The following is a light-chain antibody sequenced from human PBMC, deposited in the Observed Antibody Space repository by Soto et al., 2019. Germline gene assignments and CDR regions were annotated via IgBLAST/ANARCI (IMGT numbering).Light chain of an antibody. CDR3: SSYADSGNPVL. CDR1: SSGVGGYTF. J-gene: IGLJ2*01. Sequence: QSVLTQPPSASESPGQSVTISCTGASSGVGGYTFVSWYQQFPGRAPKLLLYEVSKRPSGVPDRFSGSNSGNEAYLTVSGLQPDDEADYYCSSYADSGNPVLFGGGTKVTVL. CDR2: EVS. V-gene: IGLV2-8*01.